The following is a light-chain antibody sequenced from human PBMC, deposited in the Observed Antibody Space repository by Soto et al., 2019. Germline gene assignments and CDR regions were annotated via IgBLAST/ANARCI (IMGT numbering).Light chain of an antibody. V-gene: IGKV1-39*01. Sequence: DIQMTQSPSTLSGSVGDIVTITCPASQSISSYLNLYQQKPGKAPKLLIYAASSLHSGVPSRFSGSGSGTGFTLTISSLQPEDFATYYCQQSYSTHWKFGQGTKVDIK. CDR1: QSISSY. J-gene: IGKJ1*01. CDR2: AAS. CDR3: QQSYSTHWK.